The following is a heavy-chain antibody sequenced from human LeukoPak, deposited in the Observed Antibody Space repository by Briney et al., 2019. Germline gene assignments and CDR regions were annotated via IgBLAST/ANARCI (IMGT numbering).Heavy chain of an antibody. CDR3: ARAGGVLELLYFFDY. CDR2: ISYDGSNK. CDR1: AFTFSSYA. Sequence: GGSLRLSCAASAFTFSSYAMHWVRQAPGKGLEWVAVISYDGSNKYYADSVKGRFTISRDNPKNTLYLQMNSLRAEDTALYYCARAGGVLELLYFFDYWGQGTLVTVSS. V-gene: IGHV3-30*04. J-gene: IGHJ4*02. D-gene: IGHD1-7*01.